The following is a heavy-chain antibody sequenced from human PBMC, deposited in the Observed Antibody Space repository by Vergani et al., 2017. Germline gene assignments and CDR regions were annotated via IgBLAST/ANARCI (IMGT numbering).Heavy chain of an antibody. Sequence: QVQLVESGGGVVQPGRSLRLSCAASGFTFSSYGMHWVRQAPGKGLEWVAVISYDGSNEHYADSVKGRFTISRDTAKNTLYLQMNSLRVEDTAVYYCARDRGGSYADFWGQGTLVTVSS. V-gene: IGHV3-30*03. CDR1: GFTFSSYG. J-gene: IGHJ4*02. D-gene: IGHD1-26*01. CDR3: ARDRGGSYADF. CDR2: ISYDGSNE.